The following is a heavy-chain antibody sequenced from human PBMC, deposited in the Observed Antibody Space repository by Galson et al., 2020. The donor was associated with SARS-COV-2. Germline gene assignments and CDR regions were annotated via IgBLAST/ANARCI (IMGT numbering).Heavy chain of an antibody. J-gene: IGHJ4*02. Sequence: GESLKISCAASGFSFDDYAMHWVRQAPGKGLEWLSIISGENDRKYYADSVRGRFTIFRDNSKNSLYLQMNSLKTEDTALYYCTRDGNVPFDYWGQGTLVTVSS. CDR3: TRDGNVPFDY. V-gene: IGHV3-43*02. CDR2: ISGENDRK. CDR1: GFSFDDYA.